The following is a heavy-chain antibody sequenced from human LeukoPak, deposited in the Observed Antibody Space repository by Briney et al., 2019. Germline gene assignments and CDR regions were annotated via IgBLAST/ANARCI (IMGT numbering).Heavy chain of an antibody. CDR2: ISSSSSYI. CDR1: GFTFSSYS. V-gene: IGHV3-21*01. J-gene: IGHJ3*02. D-gene: IGHD2-2*01. Sequence: GGSLRLSCAASGFTFSSYSMNWVRQAPGKGLEWVSSISSSSSYIYYADSVKGRFTISRDNAKNSLYLQMNSLRAEDTAVYYCARDRPNCSSTSCYFGGAFDIWGQGTMVTVSS. CDR3: ARDRPNCSSTSCYFGGAFDI.